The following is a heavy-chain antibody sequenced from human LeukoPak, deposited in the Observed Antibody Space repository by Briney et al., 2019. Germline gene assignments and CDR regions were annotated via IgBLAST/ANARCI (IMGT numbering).Heavy chain of an antibody. CDR1: GLAFRSYA. D-gene: IGHD5-12*01. V-gene: IGHV3-23*01. CDR3: EKEVLDIVATAAWFDP. Sequence: AGSLRLSCAASGLAFRSYAMSWVRQAPAKGLEWVSAISGSGGSTYYADSVKGRFTISRDNSKNTLYLQMNSLRAEDTAVYYCEKEVLDIVATAAWFDPWGQGTLVTVSS. CDR2: ISGSGGST. J-gene: IGHJ5*02.